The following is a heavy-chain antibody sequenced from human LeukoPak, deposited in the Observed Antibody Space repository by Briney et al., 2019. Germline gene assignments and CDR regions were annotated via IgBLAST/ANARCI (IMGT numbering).Heavy chain of an antibody. CDR2: ISAYNGNT. V-gene: IGHV1-18*01. CDR3: ASSTTVTEYYYYGMDV. Sequence: ASVTVSFKASGYTFTSYGISWVRQAPGQGVEGMGWISAYNGNTNYAQKLQGRVTMTTDTSTSTAYMELRSLRSDDTAVYYCASSTTVTEYYYYGMDVWGQGTTVTVSS. CDR1: GYTFTSYG. J-gene: IGHJ6*02. D-gene: IGHD4-17*01.